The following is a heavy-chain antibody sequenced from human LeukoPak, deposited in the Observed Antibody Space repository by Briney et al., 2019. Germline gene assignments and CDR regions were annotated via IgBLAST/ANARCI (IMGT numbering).Heavy chain of an antibody. CDR3: AKALEVVISTYYFDY. Sequence: PGGSLRLSCAASGFTFSSYAMSWVRQAPGKGLEWVSAISGSGGSTYYADSVKGRFTISRVNSNNTLYLQMNSLRAEDTAVYYCAKALEVVISTYYFDYWGQGTLVTVSS. V-gene: IGHV3-23*01. CDR2: ISGSGGST. CDR1: GFTFSSYA. J-gene: IGHJ4*02. D-gene: IGHD3-3*02.